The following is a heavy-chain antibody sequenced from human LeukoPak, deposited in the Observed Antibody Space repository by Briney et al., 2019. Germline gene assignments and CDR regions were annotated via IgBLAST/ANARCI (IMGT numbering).Heavy chain of an antibody. V-gene: IGHV1-2*06. CDR1: GYTFTGYY. Sequence: ASVKVSCKASGYTFTGYYMHWVRQAPGQGLEWMGRINPNSGGTNYAQKFQGRVTMTRDTSISTAYMELSRLRSDDTAVYCCARPGPLRGIGMSVNDYWGQGTLVTVSS. J-gene: IGHJ4*02. CDR2: INPNSGGT. D-gene: IGHD1-26*01. CDR3: ARPGPLRGIGMSVNDY.